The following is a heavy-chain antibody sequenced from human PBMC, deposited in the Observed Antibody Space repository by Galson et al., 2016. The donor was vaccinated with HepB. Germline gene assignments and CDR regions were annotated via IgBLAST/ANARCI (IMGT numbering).Heavy chain of an antibody. CDR3: AHIARGSSDRYHYYGMDV. CDR2: IYWDDDK. V-gene: IGHV2-5*02. Sequence: PALVKPTQTLTLTCIFSGFSLSTSGVAVGWIRQPPGKALEWLALIYWDDDKHYNPSLKNRLTITKDTSKKQVVLIMSNMDPVDTATYYCAHIARGSSDRYHYYGMDVWGQGTTVTVSS. CDR1: GFSLSTSGVA. D-gene: IGHD6-6*01. J-gene: IGHJ6*02.